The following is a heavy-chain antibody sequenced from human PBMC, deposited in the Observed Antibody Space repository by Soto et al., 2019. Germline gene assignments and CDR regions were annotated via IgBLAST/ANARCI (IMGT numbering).Heavy chain of an antibody. V-gene: IGHV1-58*02. CDR1: GFTFTSSA. Sequence: GASVKVSCKASGFTFTSSAMQWVRQARGQRLEWIGWIVVGSGNTNYAQKFQERVTITRDMSTSTAYMELSSLRSEDTAVYYCAAVLHYDSSGYYLWGKGTLVTVSS. CDR2: IVVGSGNT. CDR3: AAVLHYDSSGYYL. D-gene: IGHD3-22*01. J-gene: IGHJ4*02.